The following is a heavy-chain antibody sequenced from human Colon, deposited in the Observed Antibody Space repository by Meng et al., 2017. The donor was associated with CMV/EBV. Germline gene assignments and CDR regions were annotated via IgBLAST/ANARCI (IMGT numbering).Heavy chain of an antibody. Sequence: LSGAASGFTFSAFPIHWVRQAPGKGLEWGAIIAHDGTKKYYAESVKGRFSLSRDNSQNTVNMHMNSLRGDDTAVYYCARASNSSFDPWGQGTLVTVSS. D-gene: IGHD4-11*01. CDR3: ARASNSSFDP. J-gene: IGHJ5*02. CDR1: GFTFSAFP. CDR2: IAHDGTKK. V-gene: IGHV3-30*04.